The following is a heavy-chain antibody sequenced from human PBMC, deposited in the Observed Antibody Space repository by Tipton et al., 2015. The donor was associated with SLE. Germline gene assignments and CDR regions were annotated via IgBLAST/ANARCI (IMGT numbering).Heavy chain of an antibody. Sequence: QVQLVQSGAEVKKPGASVKVSCMASGYTFTRNYMHWVRQAPGQGLEWMGVINPSGGSTSYAQKFQGRITMTRDTSTSTAYMELRSLRFDDTAVYYCARTQFWSGPGYMDVWGKGTTVTVSS. D-gene: IGHD3-3*01. V-gene: IGHV1-46*01. CDR2: INPSGGST. CDR3: ARTQFWSGPGYMDV. CDR1: GYTFTRNY. J-gene: IGHJ6*03.